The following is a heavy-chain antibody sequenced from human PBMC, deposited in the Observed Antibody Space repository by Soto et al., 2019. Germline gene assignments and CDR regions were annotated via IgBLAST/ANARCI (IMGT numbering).Heavy chain of an antibody. J-gene: IGHJ5*02. CDR3: ARPPRRIAAAGPPERWFDP. D-gene: IGHD6-13*01. V-gene: IGHV1-69*13. CDR2: IIPIFGTA. Sequence: ASVKVSCKASGGTFSSYAISWVRQAPGQGLEWMGGIIPIFGTANYAQKFQGRVTITADESTSTAYMELSSLRSEGTAVYYCARPPRRIAAAGPPERWFDPGGQETLVTVSS. CDR1: GGTFSSYA.